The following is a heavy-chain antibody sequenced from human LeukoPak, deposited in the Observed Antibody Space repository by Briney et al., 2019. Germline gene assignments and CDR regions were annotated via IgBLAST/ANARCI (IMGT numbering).Heavy chain of an antibody. CDR2: ISSSSSYI. V-gene: IGHV3-21*01. Sequence: GGSLRLSCAASGFTFSSYIMNWVRQAPGKGLEWVSSISSSSSYIYYADSVKGRFTISRDNAKNSLYLQMNSLRAEDTAVYYCARYGVGDYFDYWGQGTLVTVSS. J-gene: IGHJ4*02. D-gene: IGHD3-16*01. CDR1: GFTFSSYI. CDR3: ARYGVGDYFDY.